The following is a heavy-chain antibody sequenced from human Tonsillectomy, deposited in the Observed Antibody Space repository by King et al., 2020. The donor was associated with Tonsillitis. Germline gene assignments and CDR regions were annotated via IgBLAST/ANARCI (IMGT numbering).Heavy chain of an antibody. D-gene: IGHD6-19*01. V-gene: IGHV1-8*01. J-gene: IGHJ4*02. Sequence: VQLVQYGAEVKKPGASVKVSCKASGYIFTTYEINWVRQATGQGLEWMGWINPNSGNTGYAQKFQDRGAMTRDTSTGTAYLELSSLTSEDTAVYFCARTTAYDSGWYRYLGYWGQGTPVIVSS. CDR2: INPNSGNT. CDR1: GYIFTTYE. CDR3: ARTTAYDSGWYRYLGY.